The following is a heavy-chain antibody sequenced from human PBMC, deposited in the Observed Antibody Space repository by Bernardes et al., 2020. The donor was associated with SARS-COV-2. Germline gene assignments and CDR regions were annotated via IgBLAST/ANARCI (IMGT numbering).Heavy chain of an antibody. CDR2: IWYDGSNK. CDR3: ARDLRAMIVGPNFDY. V-gene: IGHV3-33*01. D-gene: IGHD3-22*01. Sequence: GGSLRLSCAASGFTFSSYGMHWVRQAPGKGLEWVAVIWYDGSNKYYADSVKGRFTISRDNSKNTLYLQMNSLRAEDTAVYYCARDLRAMIVGPNFDYWGQGTLVTVSS. CDR1: GFTFSSYG. J-gene: IGHJ4*02.